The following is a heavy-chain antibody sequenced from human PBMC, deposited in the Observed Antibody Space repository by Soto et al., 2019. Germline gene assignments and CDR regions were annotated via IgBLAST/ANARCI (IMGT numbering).Heavy chain of an antibody. D-gene: IGHD2-21*01. CDR3: AASCVACGGFNYYGMDV. CDR1: GDSISSGGYY. J-gene: IGHJ6*02. Sequence: QVQLQESGPGLVKPSQTLSLTCTVSGDSISSGGYYWSWIRQHPGKGREWIGYIYYSGSTYYNPSLKSRVTISVDTSKNQFSLKLSSVTAADTAVYYCAASCVACGGFNYYGMDVWGQGTTVTVSS. CDR2: IYYSGST. V-gene: IGHV4-31*03.